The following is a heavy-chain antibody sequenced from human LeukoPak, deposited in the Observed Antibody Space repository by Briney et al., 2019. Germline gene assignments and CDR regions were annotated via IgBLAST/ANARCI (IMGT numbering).Heavy chain of an antibody. CDR1: GFTVSSNY. D-gene: IGHD6-19*01. J-gene: IGHJ4*02. CDR3: ARAPGYSSGWVDY. CDR2: IYSGGST. Sequence: PGGSLRLSCAASGFTVSSNYMSWVRPAPGKGLEWVSVIYSGGSTYYADAVKGRFTISRDNSKNTLYLQMNSLRAEDTAVYYCARAPGYSSGWVDYWGQGTLVTVSS. V-gene: IGHV3-53*01.